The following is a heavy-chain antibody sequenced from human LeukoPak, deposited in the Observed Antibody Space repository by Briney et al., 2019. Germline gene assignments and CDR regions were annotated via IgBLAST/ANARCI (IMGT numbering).Heavy chain of an antibody. J-gene: IGHJ4*02. Sequence: GSLRLSCATSGITFSSYSLNWVRQAPGKGLEWVSSISSSSSYIYYADSVKGRFTISRDNAKNSLYLQMNSLRAEDTAVYYCARDGAAAGQVYWGQGTLVTVSS. CDR1: GITFSSYS. CDR2: ISSSSSYI. D-gene: IGHD6-13*01. CDR3: ARDGAAAGQVY. V-gene: IGHV3-21*01.